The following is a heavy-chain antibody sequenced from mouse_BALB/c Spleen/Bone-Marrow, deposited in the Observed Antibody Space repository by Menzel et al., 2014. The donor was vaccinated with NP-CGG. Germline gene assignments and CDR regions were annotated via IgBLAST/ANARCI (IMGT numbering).Heavy chain of an antibody. Sequence: VKLMESGAELVRPGTSVKVSCKASGYAFTTYLIEWVKQRPGQGLEWTGVINPGSGDTHYNEKFKDKATLTADKSSSTAYMQLSSLTSDDSAVYFCARNANWLFTYWGQGTLVTVSA. V-gene: IGHV1-54*01. CDR3: ARNANWLFTY. CDR1: GYAFTTYL. D-gene: IGHD4-1*01. CDR2: INPGSGDT. J-gene: IGHJ3*01.